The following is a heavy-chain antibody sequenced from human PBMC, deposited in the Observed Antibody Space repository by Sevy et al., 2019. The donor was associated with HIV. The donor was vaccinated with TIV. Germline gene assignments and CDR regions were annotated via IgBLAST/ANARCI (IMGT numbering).Heavy chain of an antibody. CDR2: IWYDGSNK. D-gene: IGHD2-2*02. Sequence: GGSLRLSCAASGFTFSSYGMHWVRQAPGKGLEWVAVIWYDGSNKYYADSVKGRFTISRDNSKNTLYLQMNSLRAEDTGMYYCARDQSPSGVVVVPAAIPYYYYGMDVWGQGTTVTVSS. J-gene: IGHJ6*02. CDR3: ARDQSPSGVVVVPAAIPYYYYGMDV. CDR1: GFTFSSYG. V-gene: IGHV3-33*01.